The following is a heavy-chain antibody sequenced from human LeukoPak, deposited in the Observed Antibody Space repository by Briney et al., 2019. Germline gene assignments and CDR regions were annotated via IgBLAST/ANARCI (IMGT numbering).Heavy chain of an antibody. CDR3: AKDGGLWVSAHWGDS. Sequence: HPGGSLRLSCAASGFTFSSYAVHWVRQAPGKGLEWVAFISYDGSNKYYADSVKGRFTVSRDNSKNTLFLQMNSLRAEDTAVYYCAKDGGLWVSAHWGDSWGRGTLVTVSS. CDR2: ISYDGSNK. J-gene: IGHJ4*02. V-gene: IGHV3-30-3*01. CDR1: GFTFSSYA. D-gene: IGHD7-27*01.